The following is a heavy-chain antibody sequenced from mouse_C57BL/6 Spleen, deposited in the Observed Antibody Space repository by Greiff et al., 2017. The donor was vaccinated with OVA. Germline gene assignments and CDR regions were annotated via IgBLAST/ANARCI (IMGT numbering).Heavy chain of an antibody. D-gene: IGHD2-3*01. CDR1: GYTLTSYW. CDR2: IDPSDSYT. V-gene: IGHV1-50*01. J-gene: IGHJ2*01. CDR3: ARRGGWFSFDY. Sequence: QVQLQQPGAELVKPGASVKLSCKASGYTLTSYWMQWVKQRPGQGLEWIGEIDPSDSYTNYNQKFKGKATLTVDTSSSTAYMQLSSLTSEDSAVYYCARRGGWFSFDYWGQGTTLTVSS.